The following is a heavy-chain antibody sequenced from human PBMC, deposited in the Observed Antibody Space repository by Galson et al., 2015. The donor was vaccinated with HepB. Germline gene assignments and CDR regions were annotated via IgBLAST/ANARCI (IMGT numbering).Heavy chain of an antibody. Sequence: SVKVSCKASGYTFTSYAMHWVRQAPGQRLEWMGWINAGNGNTKYSQKFQGRVTITRDTSASTAYMELSSLRSEDTAVYYCARTMVKSESWAPLDYWGQGTLVTVSS. CDR1: GYTFTSYA. CDR2: INAGNGNT. V-gene: IGHV1-3*01. J-gene: IGHJ4*02. CDR3: ARTMVKSESWAPLDY. D-gene: IGHD5-18*01.